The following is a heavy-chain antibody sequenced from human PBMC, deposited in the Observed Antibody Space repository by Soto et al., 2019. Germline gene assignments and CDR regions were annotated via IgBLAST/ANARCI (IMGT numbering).Heavy chain of an antibody. V-gene: IGHV3-33*01. D-gene: IGHD5-18*01. Sequence: GGSLRLSCAASGFTFSSYGMHWVRQAPCKGLEWVAVIWYDGSNKYYADSVKGRFTISRDNSKNTLYLQMNSLSAEDTAVYYCARAPGYSYGYYYYYGMDVWGQGTTVTVSS. J-gene: IGHJ6*02. CDR3: ARAPGYSYGYYYYYGMDV. CDR1: GFTFSSYG. CDR2: IWYDGSNK.